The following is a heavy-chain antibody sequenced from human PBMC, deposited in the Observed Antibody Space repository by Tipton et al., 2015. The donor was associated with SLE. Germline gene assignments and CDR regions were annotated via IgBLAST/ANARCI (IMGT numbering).Heavy chain of an antibody. Sequence: SLRLSCVVSGFTFDDYAMHWVRLVAGKGLEWVSSISWNSGSIDYADSVKGRFTISRDNAKNSLYLQMNSLRVEDTAVYYCASDPHIVAVDDHWGQGTLVTVSS. CDR1: GFTFDDYA. V-gene: IGHV3-9*01. J-gene: IGHJ4*02. CDR3: ASDPHIVAVDDH. D-gene: IGHD2-21*01. CDR2: ISWNSGSI.